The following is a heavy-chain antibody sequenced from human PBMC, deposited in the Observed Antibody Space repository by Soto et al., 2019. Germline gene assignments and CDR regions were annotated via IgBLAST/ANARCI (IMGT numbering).Heavy chain of an antibody. Sequence: QVQLQESGPGLVKPSETLSLTCTVSGGSIRNYYWSWIRQPPGKGLEWIGHIYYSGSTNYNPSLKCRVTISEDTSKNQCSLKLSSVTAADTAVYYCARGHAFDFDYWGQGTLVTVSS. V-gene: IGHV4-59*01. CDR3: ARGHAFDFDY. J-gene: IGHJ4*02. CDR1: GGSIRNYY. CDR2: IYYSGST.